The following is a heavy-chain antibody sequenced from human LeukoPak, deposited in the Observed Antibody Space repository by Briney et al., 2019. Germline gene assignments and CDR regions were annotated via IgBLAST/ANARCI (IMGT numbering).Heavy chain of an antibody. V-gene: IGHV4-59*01. CDR1: GGSISSYY. CDR3: ARDDGDYFDY. J-gene: IGHJ4*02. Sequence: SETLSLACTVSGGSISSYYWSWIRQPPGKGLEWIGYIYYSGSTNYNPSLKSRVTISVDTSKNQFSLKLSSVTAADTAVYYCARDDGDYFDYWGQGTLVTVSS. CDR2: IYYSGST. D-gene: IGHD4-17*01.